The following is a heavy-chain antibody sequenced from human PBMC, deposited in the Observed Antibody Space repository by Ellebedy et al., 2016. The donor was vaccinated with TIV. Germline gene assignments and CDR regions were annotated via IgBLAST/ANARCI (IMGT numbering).Heavy chain of an antibody. CDR2: IYSGGST. CDR3: ARDASFLTGYYNYWYFDL. J-gene: IGHJ2*01. Sequence: GESLKISCAASGFTFSSYSMNWVRQAPGRGLEWVSVIYSGGSTYYADSVKGRFTISRDNSKNTLYLQMNSLRAEDTAVYYCARDASFLTGYYNYWYFDLWGRGTLVTVSS. V-gene: IGHV3-66*01. CDR1: GFTFSSYS. D-gene: IGHD3-9*01.